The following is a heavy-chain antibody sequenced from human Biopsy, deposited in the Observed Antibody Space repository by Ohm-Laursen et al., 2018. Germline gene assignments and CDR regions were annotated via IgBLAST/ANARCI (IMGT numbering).Heavy chain of an antibody. CDR3: GRDYDTSGYYYVS. Sequence: ETLSLTCTVSGGSISNNNYYWGWIRQPPGKGLEWIGSIFYRGSTHYKPSLKSRVNISVDTSKNQFSLKLNSVTAADTAVYYCGRDYDTSGYYYVSWGQGTLVTVSS. CDR1: GGSISNNNYY. J-gene: IGHJ5*02. CDR2: IFYRGST. D-gene: IGHD3-22*01. V-gene: IGHV4-39*01.